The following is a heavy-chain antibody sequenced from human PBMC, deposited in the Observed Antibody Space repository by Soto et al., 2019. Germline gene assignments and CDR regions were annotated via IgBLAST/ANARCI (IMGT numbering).Heavy chain of an antibody. V-gene: IGHV3-48*03. J-gene: IGHJ4*02. CDR3: ARGRRIGVVVPAANDY. CDR1: GFTFSSYE. CDR2: ISSSGSTI. D-gene: IGHD2-2*01. Sequence: GGSLRLSCAASGFTFSSYEMNWVRQAPGKGLEWVSYISSSGSTIYYADSVKGRFTISRDNAKNSLYLQMNSLRAEDTAVYYCARGRRIGVVVPAANDYWGQGTLVTVSS.